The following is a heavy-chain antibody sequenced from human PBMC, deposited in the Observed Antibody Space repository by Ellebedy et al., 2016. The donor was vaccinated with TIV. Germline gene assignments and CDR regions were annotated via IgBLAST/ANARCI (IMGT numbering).Heavy chain of an antibody. D-gene: IGHD6-13*01. CDR2: IYYSGST. Sequence: LRLXXTVSGGSISSGDYYWSWIRQPPGKGLEWIGYIYYSGSTYYNPSLKSRVTISVDTSKNQFSLKLSSVTAADTAVYYCARRGYSSSWYEGGSRYMDVWGKGTTVTVSS. CDR1: GGSISSGDYY. J-gene: IGHJ6*03. V-gene: IGHV4-30-4*01. CDR3: ARRGYSSSWYEGGSRYMDV.